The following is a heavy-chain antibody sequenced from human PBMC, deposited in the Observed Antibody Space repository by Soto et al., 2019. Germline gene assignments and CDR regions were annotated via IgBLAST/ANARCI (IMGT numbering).Heavy chain of an antibody. CDR1: RYCXSTYA. CDR3: ERDPGTGAALRAYHFDY. V-gene: IGHV1-3*01. D-gene: IGHD1-1*01. J-gene: IGHJ4*02. Sequence: SXKVSRKASRYCXSTYAREWVRQAPAQGLAWMGWINGRNCDTKSSEKFQGRVTITRDTTANTAYIELTSLSSEDTSFYYCERDPGTGAALRAYHFDYWGQGTLGTVSS. CDR2: INGRNCDT.